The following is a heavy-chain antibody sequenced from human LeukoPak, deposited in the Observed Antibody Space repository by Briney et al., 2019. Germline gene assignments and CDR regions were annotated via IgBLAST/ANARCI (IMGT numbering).Heavy chain of an antibody. CDR2: IIPILGIA. V-gene: IGHV1-69*04. J-gene: IGHJ5*02. CDR1: GGTFSSYA. CDR3: ARDAKAAGTPDYNWFDP. D-gene: IGHD6-13*01. Sequence: EASVKVSCKASGGTFSSYAISWVRQAPGQGLEWMGRIIPILGIANYAQKFQGRVTITADKSTSTAYMELSSLRSEDTAVYYCARDAKAAGTPDYNWFDPWGQGTLVTVSS.